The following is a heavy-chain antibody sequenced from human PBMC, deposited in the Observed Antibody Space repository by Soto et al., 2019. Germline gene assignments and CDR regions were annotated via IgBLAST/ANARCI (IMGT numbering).Heavy chain of an antibody. CDR1: GGTFSTYV. J-gene: IGHJ6*02. Sequence: QVQLVQSGAEVKKPGSSVNVSCKASGGTFSTYVISWVRQAPGQGLEWMGGIIPVFATTNYAQKFQGRVTISADESTRTGYMELNSLRSEDTAVYYCARGRIAGAATDFYYYGMDVWGQGTSVTVSS. CDR2: IIPVFATT. CDR3: ARGRIAGAATDFYYYGMDV. V-gene: IGHV1-69*12. D-gene: IGHD1-26*01.